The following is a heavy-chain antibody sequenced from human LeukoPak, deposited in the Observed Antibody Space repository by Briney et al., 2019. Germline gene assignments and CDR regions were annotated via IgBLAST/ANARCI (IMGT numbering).Heavy chain of an antibody. CDR2: IYYSGST. CDR1: GGSISSYY. D-gene: IGHD3-10*01. J-gene: IGHJ4*02. V-gene: IGHV4-59*01. Sequence: SETLSLTCTVSGGSISSYYWSWFRQPPGKGLEWIGYIYYSGSTNYNPSLKSRVTISVDTPKNQFSLKLRSVTAADTAVYFCAREASRAGTYYFDYWGQGTLLTVSS. CDR3: AREASRAGTYYFDY.